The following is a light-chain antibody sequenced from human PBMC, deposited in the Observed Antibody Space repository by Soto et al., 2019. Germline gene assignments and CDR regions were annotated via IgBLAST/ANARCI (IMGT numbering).Light chain of an antibody. CDR3: QQLNSYPIT. J-gene: IGKJ3*01. CDR1: QGISSN. Sequence: DIQLTQSPSLLSASIGDRVTITCRASQGISSNLAWYQLKPGKAPKFLIYGASTLQSGVPARFSGSGSGTEFTLTISSLQPEDFATYYCQQLNSYPITFGPGTKVDIK. V-gene: IGKV1-9*01. CDR2: GAS.